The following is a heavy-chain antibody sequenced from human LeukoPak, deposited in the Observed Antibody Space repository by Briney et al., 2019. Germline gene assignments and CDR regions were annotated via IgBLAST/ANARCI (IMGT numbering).Heavy chain of an antibody. Sequence: SETLSLTCTVSGGSISSYYWSWIRQPAGEGLEWIGRIYTSGSTNYNPSLKSRVTMSVDTSKNQFSLKLSSVTAADTAVYYCAREGNYYDFWSGSRCWGQGTLVTVSS. CDR3: AREGNYYDFWSGSRC. J-gene: IGHJ4*02. D-gene: IGHD3-3*01. V-gene: IGHV4-4*07. CDR2: IYTSGST. CDR1: GGSISSYY.